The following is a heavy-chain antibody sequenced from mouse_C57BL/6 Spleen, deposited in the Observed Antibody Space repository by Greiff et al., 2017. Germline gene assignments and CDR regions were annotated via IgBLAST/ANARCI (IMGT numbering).Heavy chain of an antibody. CDR1: GFTFSDYG. V-gene: IGHV5-17*01. Sequence: EVKLVESGGGLVKPGGSLKLSCAASGFTFSDYGMHWVRQAPEKGLEWVAYISSGSSTIYYADTVKGRFTITRDNANNTPFMQMTSLRSEDTAMYYCARVLRRGYFDVWGTGTTVTVSS. J-gene: IGHJ1*03. CDR3: ARVLRRGYFDV. CDR2: ISSGSSTI.